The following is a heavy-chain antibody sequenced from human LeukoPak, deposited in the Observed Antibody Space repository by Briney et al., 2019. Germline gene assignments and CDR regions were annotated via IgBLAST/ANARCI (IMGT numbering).Heavy chain of an antibody. CDR3: ARAPLDIVATTKHKYYYYYYGMDV. Sequence: GGSLRLSCAASGFTASSNYMSWVRQAPGKGLEWVSVIYSGGSTYYADSVKGRFTISRDNSKNTLYLQMNSLRAEDTAVYYCARAPLDIVATTKHKYYYYYYGMDVWGQGTTVTVSS. CDR2: IYSGGST. CDR1: GFTASSNY. J-gene: IGHJ6*02. D-gene: IGHD5-12*01. V-gene: IGHV3-66*02.